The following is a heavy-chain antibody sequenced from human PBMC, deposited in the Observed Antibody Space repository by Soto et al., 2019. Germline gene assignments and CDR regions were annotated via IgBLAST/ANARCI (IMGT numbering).Heavy chain of an antibody. CDR2: TYYSGST. V-gene: IGHV4-61*01. CDR1: GGSVSSGRFY. J-gene: IGHJ6*02. D-gene: IGHD3-3*01. Sequence: SETLSLTCSVSGGSVSSGRFYWSWIRQPPGKGLEWIGYTYYSGSTYYNPSLNSRVTISVDTSKNQFSLKLSSVTAADTAVYYCARDHQKYYDFWSGSEDYGMDVWGQGTTVTVSS. CDR3: ARDHQKYYDFWSGSEDYGMDV.